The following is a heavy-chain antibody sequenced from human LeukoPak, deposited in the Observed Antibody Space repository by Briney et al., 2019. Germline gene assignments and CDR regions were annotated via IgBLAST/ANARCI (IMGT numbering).Heavy chain of an antibody. D-gene: IGHD6-19*01. V-gene: IGHV3-53*01. J-gene: IGHJ4*02. CDR2: IGSDGRT. Sequence: ETLSLTCTVSGGSISSSSYYWGWIRQPPGKGLECVSVIGSDGRTYYANSVKGRFTISRDISKNMLYLQMNSLRADDTAVYYCARDDTSSGYYEFGYWGQGTLVTVSS. CDR1: GGSISSSSYY. CDR3: ARDDTSSGYYEFGY.